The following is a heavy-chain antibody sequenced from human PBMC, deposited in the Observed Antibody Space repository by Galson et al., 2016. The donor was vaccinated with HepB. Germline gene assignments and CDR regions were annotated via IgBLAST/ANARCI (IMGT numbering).Heavy chain of an antibody. V-gene: IGHV3-21*01. CDR2: ISSSSTYI. CDR1: GFTFSSYN. J-gene: IGHJ4*02. CDR3: ARDHVGRCYSGTSCSEFYFDY. Sequence: SLRLSCAASGFTFSSYNMNWVRQAPGKGLEWVSSISSSSTYIYYGDSVKGRFTISRDNAKNSLYLQMNSLRAEDTAVYYCARDHVGRCYSGTSCSEFYFDYWGQGTLVTVSS. D-gene: IGHD2-15*01.